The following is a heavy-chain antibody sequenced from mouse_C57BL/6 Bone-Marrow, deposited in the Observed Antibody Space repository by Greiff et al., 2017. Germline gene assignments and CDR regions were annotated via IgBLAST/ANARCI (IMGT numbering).Heavy chain of an antibody. V-gene: IGHV14-4*01. Sequence: VQLKESGAELVRPGASVKLSCTASGFNIQDDYMHWVKQRPEQGLEWIGWIDPENGDTEYASKFQGKATITADTSSNTAYLQLSSLTSEDTAVYYCTTFTTVVAGFDYGGQGTTLTVSS. D-gene: IGHD1-1*01. CDR1: GFNIQDDY. J-gene: IGHJ2*01. CDR2: IDPENGDT. CDR3: TTFTTVVAGFDY.